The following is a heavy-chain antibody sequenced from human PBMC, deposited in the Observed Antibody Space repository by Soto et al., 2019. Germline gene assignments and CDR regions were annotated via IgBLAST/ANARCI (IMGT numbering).Heavy chain of an antibody. J-gene: IGHJ4*02. D-gene: IGHD6-13*01. CDR1: GYSFTSYC. V-gene: IGHV5-10-1*01. CDR2: VDPSDSYT. Sequence: VQLVQSGAEVKKPGESLRISCKGSGYSFTSYCISWVRQMPGKDLEWMGRVDPSDSYTNYSPSFKGHVTMSADKSISTAYLQWSSLKASDTAMYYCARLQAASGDNDPTFDYWGQGTLVTVSS. CDR3: ARLQAASGDNDPTFDY.